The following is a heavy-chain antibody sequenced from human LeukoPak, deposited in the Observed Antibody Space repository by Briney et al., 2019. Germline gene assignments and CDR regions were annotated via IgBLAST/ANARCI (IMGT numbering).Heavy chain of an antibody. Sequence: SETLSLTCTVSGGSISSYYWSWIRQPPGKGLEWIGYIYYSGSTNYNPSLKSRVTISVDTSKNQFSLKLSSVTAADTAVYYCARAGIAAAGTWDYWGQGTLVTVSS. CDR3: ARAGIAAAGTWDY. CDR2: IYYSGST. J-gene: IGHJ4*02. D-gene: IGHD6-13*01. V-gene: IGHV4-59*01. CDR1: GGSISSYY.